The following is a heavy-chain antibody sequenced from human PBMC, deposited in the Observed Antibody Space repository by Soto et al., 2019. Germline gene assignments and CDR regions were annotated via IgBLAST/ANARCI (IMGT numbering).Heavy chain of an antibody. CDR2: IYYSGST. CDR3: ARGRTPFYFDY. Sequence: SETQSLTCTVSAGSISSYYWSWIRQPPGKGLEWIGYIYYSGSTNYNPSLKSRVTISVDTSKNQFSLKLSSVTAADTAVYYGARGRTPFYFDYWGQGTLVTVSS. D-gene: IGHD2-15*01. J-gene: IGHJ4*02. V-gene: IGHV4-59*01. CDR1: AGSISSYY.